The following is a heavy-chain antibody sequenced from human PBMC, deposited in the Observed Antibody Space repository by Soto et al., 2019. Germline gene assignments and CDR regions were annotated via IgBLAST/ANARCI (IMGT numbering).Heavy chain of an antibody. CDR1: GFNFKKFA. CDR2: ISCCGGST. J-gene: IGHJ4*02. V-gene: IGHV3-23*01. CDR3: AKADAEQWLLPHLDK. Sequence: EVQLLESGGGVVQPGGSLRLSCVASGFNFKKFAMSWVRQAPGEGLEWVSGISCCGGSTSYADSVKGRFSIARDDSTNTLSLQMNNLRVEDTAQYYCAKADAEQWLLPHLDKWRQGTLVTVS. D-gene: IGHD6-19*01.